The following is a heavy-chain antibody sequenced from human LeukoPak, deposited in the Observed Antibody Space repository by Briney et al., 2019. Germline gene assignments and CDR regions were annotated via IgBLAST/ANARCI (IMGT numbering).Heavy chain of an antibody. CDR1: GFTSSSYW. D-gene: IGHD1-14*01. CDR2: INPVGSSI. Sequence: GGSLRLSCAASGFTSSSYWMHWVRPVPGKGLVWVARINPVGSSITYADSVKARFTISRDNAKNTLYLQMDSLTAEDTGVYYCARSNQADDYWGQGTLVTVSS. CDR3: ARSNQADDY. J-gene: IGHJ4*02. V-gene: IGHV3-74*01.